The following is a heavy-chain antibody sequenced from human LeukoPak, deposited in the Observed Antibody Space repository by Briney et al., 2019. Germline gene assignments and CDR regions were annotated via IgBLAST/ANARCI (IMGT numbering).Heavy chain of an antibody. D-gene: IGHD3-22*01. V-gene: IGHV1-18*01. CDR3: AREPGDSSGYYGTSPEDY. CDR2: ISAYNGNT. J-gene: IGHJ4*02. Sequence: GASVKVSYKASGYTFTSYGISWVRQAPGQGLEWMGWISAYNGNTNYAQKLQGRVTMTPDTSTSTAYMELRSLRSDDTAVYYCAREPGDSSGYYGTSPEDYWGQGTLVTVSS. CDR1: GYTFTSYG.